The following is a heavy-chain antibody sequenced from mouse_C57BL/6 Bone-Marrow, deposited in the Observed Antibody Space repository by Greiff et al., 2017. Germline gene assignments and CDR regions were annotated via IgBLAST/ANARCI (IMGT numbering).Heavy chain of an antibody. V-gene: IGHV5-9-1*02. CDR1: GFTFSSYA. CDR2: ISSGGDYI. CDR3: TRDRVYYGYDNYYAMGY. D-gene: IGHD2-2*01. Sequence: DVKLVESGAGLVKPGGSLKLSCAASGFTFSSYAMSWVRQTPEKRLEWVAYISSGGDYIYYADTVKGRVTIYRDNARNTLYLQMSSLKSEDTAMYYCTRDRVYYGYDNYYAMGYWGQRTSVTVAS. J-gene: IGHJ4*01.